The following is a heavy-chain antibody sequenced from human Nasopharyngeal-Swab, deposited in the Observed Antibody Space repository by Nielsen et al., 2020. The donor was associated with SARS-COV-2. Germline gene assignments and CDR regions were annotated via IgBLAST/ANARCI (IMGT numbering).Heavy chain of an antibody. V-gene: IGHV4-39*01. Sequence: GSLRPSFTVPGGPISSSSSYGGWIRQPPGKGLEWIGSIYYSGNTYYNLSLKSRVTISVGTSKNLFSLKLSSVTAADTAVYYCARHVLGNYYYYMDVWGKGTTVTVSS. CDR3: ARHVLGNYYYYMDV. CDR2: IYYSGNT. J-gene: IGHJ6*03. CDR1: GGPISSSSSY.